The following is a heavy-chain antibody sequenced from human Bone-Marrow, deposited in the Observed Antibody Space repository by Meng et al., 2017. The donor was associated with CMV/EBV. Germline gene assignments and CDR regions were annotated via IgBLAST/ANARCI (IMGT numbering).Heavy chain of an antibody. J-gene: IGHJ4*02. V-gene: IGHV3-30*02. CDR3: AKDPGDGVGY. CDR1: GFTFSSYG. Sequence: GESLKISCAASGFTFSSYGMHWVRQAPGKGLEWVAFIRYDGSNKYYADSVKGRFTISRDNSKNTLYLQMNSLRAEDTAVYYCAKDPGDGVGYWGQGTLVTVYS. D-gene: IGHD1-26*01. CDR2: IRYDGSNK.